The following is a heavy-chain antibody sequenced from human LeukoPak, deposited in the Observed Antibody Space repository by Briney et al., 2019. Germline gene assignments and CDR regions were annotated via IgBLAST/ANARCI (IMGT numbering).Heavy chain of an antibody. CDR1: GGSISGYY. J-gene: IGHJ5*02. V-gene: IGHV4-34*01. CDR3: ARGQGIAAAGFDP. Sequence: ETLSLTCTVSGGSISGYYWSWIRQPPGKGLEWIGEINHSGSTNYNPSLKSRVTISVDTSKNQFSLKLSSVTAADTAVYYCARGQGIAAAGFDPWGQGTLVTVSS. CDR2: INHSGST. D-gene: IGHD6-13*01.